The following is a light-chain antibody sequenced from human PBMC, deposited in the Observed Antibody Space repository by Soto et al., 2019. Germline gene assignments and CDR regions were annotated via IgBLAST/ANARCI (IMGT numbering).Light chain of an antibody. Sequence: QSALTQPPSASGSPGQSVTISCTGTSSDVGEYNYVSWYQQHPGKAPKLIISEVSERPSGVPDRFSGSKSGNTASLTVSGLQAEDEADYYCFSYAGSYSWVFGGGTKVTVL. CDR2: EVS. J-gene: IGLJ3*02. CDR3: FSYAGSYSWV. CDR1: SSDVGEYNY. V-gene: IGLV2-8*01.